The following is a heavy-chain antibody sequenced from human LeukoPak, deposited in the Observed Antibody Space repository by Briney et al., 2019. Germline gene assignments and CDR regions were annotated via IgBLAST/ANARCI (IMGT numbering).Heavy chain of an antibody. CDR1: GDSITNVY. Sequence: SETLSLTCSVSGDSITNVYWTWVRQPAGKGREWIGYLYYGTHTHYSPSLVTRATISPDMSNNQFSLTLTSVTAAVTAVYYCARANFNAFDIWGQGMMVTVSS. CDR2: LYYGTHT. D-gene: IGHD4/OR15-4a*01. CDR3: ARANFNAFDI. J-gene: IGHJ3*02. V-gene: IGHV4-59*01.